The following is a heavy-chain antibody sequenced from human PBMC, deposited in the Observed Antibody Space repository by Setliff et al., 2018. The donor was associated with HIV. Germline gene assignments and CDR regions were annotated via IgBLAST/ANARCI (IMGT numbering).Heavy chain of an antibody. CDR3: ARHDTEYSSYPIDY. CDR2: IYYSGST. D-gene: IGHD6-6*01. J-gene: IGHJ4*02. Sequence: SETLSLTCTVSGGSISSHYWSWIRQPPGKGLEWIGYIYYSGSTYYNPSLKSRVTISVDTSKNRFSLKLSSVTAADTAVYFCARHDTEYSSYPIDYWGQGNLVTVSS. CDR1: GGSISSHY. V-gene: IGHV4-59*08.